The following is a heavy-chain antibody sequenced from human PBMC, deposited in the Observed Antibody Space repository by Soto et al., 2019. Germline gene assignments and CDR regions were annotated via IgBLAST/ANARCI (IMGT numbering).Heavy chain of an antibody. V-gene: IGHV1-2*04. CDR2: INPNSGGT. Sequence: ASVKVSCKTCGYTFSAYYMHWVRQAPGQGLEWVGWINPNSGGTNYAKKFQGWVTMTRDTSISTAYMELSRLRSDDTAVYYCARGVITIFGVVTDGMDGPGQGNTVTVSS. J-gene: IGHJ6*02. CDR1: GYTFSAYY. D-gene: IGHD3-3*01. CDR3: ARGVITIFGVVTDGMDG.